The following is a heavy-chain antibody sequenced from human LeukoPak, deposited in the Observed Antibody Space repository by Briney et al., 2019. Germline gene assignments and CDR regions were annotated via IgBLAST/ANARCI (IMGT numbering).Heavy chain of an antibody. CDR1: GYTLTSYY. CDR3: ARDNSVGDIAWWFDP. V-gene: IGHV1-46*01. D-gene: IGHD3-10*01. Sequence: ASVKVSCKASGYTLTSYYMHSVRQAPRQGLECMGIINPSVGSTSYAHRFQGRVTMTRDMSTSTDYMELSSLRSEDTAVYYCARDNSVGDIAWWFDPWGQGTLVTVSS. J-gene: IGHJ5*02. CDR2: INPSVGST.